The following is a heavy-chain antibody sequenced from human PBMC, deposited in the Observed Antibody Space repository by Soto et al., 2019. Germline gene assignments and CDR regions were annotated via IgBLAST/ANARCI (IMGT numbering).Heavy chain of an antibody. D-gene: IGHD2-15*01. Sequence: SETLSLTCTVSGGSISSSSYYWGWIRQPPGKGLEWIGSIYYSGSTYYNPSLKSRVTISVDTSKNQFSLKLSSVTAADTALYYCARHGVVAATSPYYYGMDVWGQGTTVTVSS. CDR1: GGSISSSSYY. CDR2: IYYSGST. CDR3: ARHGVVAATSPYYYGMDV. V-gene: IGHV4-39*01. J-gene: IGHJ6*02.